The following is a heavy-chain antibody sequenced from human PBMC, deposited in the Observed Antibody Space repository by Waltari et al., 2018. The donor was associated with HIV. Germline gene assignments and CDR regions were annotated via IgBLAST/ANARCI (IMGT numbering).Heavy chain of an antibody. V-gene: IGHV4-4*02. J-gene: IGHJ4*02. CDR3: ARVSHSHYYDTSGHPGFDY. Sequence: QVQLQESGPGLVKPSGTLSLTCPVSGGPLSSSNWWSWVRQPPGKGLEWIGEIYHSGSTNYNPSLKSRVTISVDKSKNQFSLKLSSVTAADTAVYSCARVSHSHYYDTSGHPGFDYWGQGTLVTVSS. D-gene: IGHD3-22*01. CDR1: GGPLSSSNW. CDR2: IYHSGST.